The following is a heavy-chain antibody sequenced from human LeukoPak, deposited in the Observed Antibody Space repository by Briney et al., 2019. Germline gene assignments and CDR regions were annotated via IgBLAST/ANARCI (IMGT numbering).Heavy chain of an antibody. D-gene: IGHD3-9*01. J-gene: IGHJ6*03. V-gene: IGHV3-48*03. Sequence: GGSLRLSCAASGFTFSSYEMNWVRQAPGKGLEWVSYISSSGSTIYYADSVKGRFTISRDNAKNSLYLQMNSLRAEDTAVYYCARDETVSDILTGYWYYYYYMDVWGKGTTVTVSS. CDR1: GFTFSSYE. CDR3: ARDETVSDILTGYWYYYYYMDV. CDR2: ISSSGSTI.